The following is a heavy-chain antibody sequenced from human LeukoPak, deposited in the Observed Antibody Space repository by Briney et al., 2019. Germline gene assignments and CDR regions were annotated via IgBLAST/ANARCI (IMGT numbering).Heavy chain of an antibody. Sequence: GGSLRLSCAASGFTISTYDMHWVRHVTGKGLEWVSAIGITGTTYYLASVKGRFTISKENAKNSFYLQMNSLRAGDTAVYYCARDLGTGSAYTNRFDLWGQGTLVTVSS. CDR2: IGITGTT. J-gene: IGHJ5*02. CDR1: GFTISTYD. D-gene: IGHD3-22*01. CDR3: ARDLGTGSAYTNRFDL. V-gene: IGHV3-13*01.